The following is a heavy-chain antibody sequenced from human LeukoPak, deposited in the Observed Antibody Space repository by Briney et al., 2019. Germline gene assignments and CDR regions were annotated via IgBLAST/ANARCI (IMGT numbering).Heavy chain of an antibody. D-gene: IGHD3-3*01. V-gene: IGHV4-30-4*08. CDR2: IYYSGST. CDR3: ARDLVSDFWSGYAGGAFDI. CDR1: GGSISSGDYY. J-gene: IGHJ3*02. Sequence: SQTLSLTCTVSGGSISSGDYYWSWIRQPPGKGLEWIGYIYYSGSTYYNPSLKSRVTISVDTSKNQFSLKLSSVTAVDTAVYYCARDLVSDFWSGYAGGAFDIWGQGTMVTVSS.